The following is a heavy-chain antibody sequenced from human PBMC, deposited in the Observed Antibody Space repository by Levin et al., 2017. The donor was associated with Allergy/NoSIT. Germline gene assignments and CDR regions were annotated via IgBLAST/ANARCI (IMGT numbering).Heavy chain of an antibody. CDR2: ISYDGSNK. V-gene: IGHV3-30*18. CDR1: GFTFSSYG. J-gene: IGHJ4*02. CDR3: AKGLGYEETTFR. Sequence: PGGSLRLSCAASGFTFSSYGMHWVRQAPGKGLEWVAVISYDGSNKYYPDSVKGRFTISRDNSKNTLFLQMNSLRTEDTAVYYCAKGLGYEETTFRWGQGTLVTVSS. D-gene: IGHD2/OR15-2a*01.